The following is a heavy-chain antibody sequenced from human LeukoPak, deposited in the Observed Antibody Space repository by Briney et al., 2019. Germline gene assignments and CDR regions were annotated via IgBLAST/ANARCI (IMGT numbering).Heavy chain of an antibody. J-gene: IGHJ4*02. CDR1: GGSINSYY. CDR3: ARDGRRYYFDY. Sequence: TETLSLTCTVSGGSINSYYWSWIRQPPGRGLEWIGYIYYSGSTNYNPSLKSRVTISVDTSKNQFSLQLSSVTAADTAVYYCARDGRRYYFDYWGQGTLVTVSS. CDR2: IYYSGST. V-gene: IGHV4-59*01.